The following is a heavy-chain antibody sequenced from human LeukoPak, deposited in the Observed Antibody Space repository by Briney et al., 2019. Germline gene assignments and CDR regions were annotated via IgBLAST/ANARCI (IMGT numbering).Heavy chain of an antibody. CDR2: IIPMFGSA. J-gene: IGHJ6*03. Sequence: ASVKVSCKASGDIFSSYSISWVRQAPGQGLEWMRGIIPMFGSANYAQTFQDRVTITTDQSTSTAYTELSSLSSEDTAVYYCARVGRSRGSLPNSYYYMDVWGTGTTVTVSS. D-gene: IGHD1-26*01. V-gene: IGHV1-69*05. CDR3: ARVGRSRGSLPNSYYYMDV. CDR1: GDIFSSYS.